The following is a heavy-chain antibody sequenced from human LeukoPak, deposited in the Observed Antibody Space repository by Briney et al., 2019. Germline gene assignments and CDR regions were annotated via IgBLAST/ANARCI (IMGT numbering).Heavy chain of an antibody. CDR1: GFTFSSYG. CDR3: AKEPNRIVVVPAFPVDY. D-gene: IGHD2-2*01. V-gene: IGHV3-30*18. J-gene: IGHJ4*02. CDR2: ISYDGSNK. Sequence: GGSLRLSCAASGFTFSSYGMHWVRQAPGTGLEWVAVISYDGSNKYYADSVKDRLTISRDNSKNTLYLQMNSLIAEDTAVYYCAKEPNRIVVVPAFPVDYWGQGSLVSVSS.